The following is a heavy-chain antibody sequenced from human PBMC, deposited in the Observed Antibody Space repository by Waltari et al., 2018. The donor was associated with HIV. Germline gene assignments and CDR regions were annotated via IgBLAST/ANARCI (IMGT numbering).Heavy chain of an antibody. J-gene: IGHJ4*02. D-gene: IGHD4-17*01. V-gene: IGHV3-66*01. CDR3: ATDDYLTY. Sequence: EVHLVESGGGLVQPGGSLRLSCAVSGFNVSSNYISWVSQAPGKVLEWVSLTFTAGTTYYVDSVKGRFTISRDNSKNTVYLHMTDLRAEDTAVYYCATDDYLTYWGQGTLVTVSS. CDR1: GFNVSSNY. CDR2: TFTAGTT.